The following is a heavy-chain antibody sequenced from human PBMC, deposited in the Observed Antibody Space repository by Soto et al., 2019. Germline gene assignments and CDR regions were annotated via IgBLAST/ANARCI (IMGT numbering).Heavy chain of an antibody. J-gene: IGHJ4*02. D-gene: IGHD2-21*02. CDR1: GYTFTGYY. CDR2: INPNSGGT. Sequence: ASVKVSCKTSGYTFTGYYIHWVRQAPGQGLEWMGWINPNSGGTNYAQKFQGRVTMTRDTSISTDYLELRRLTSDDTAVSYCARQLAYCGGDCYTEPIDYWGQGTMVTVS. CDR3: ARQLAYCGGDCYTEPIDY. V-gene: IGHV1-2*02.